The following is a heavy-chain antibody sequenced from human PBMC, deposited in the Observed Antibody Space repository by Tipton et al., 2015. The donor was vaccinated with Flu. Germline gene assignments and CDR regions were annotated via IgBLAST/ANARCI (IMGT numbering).Heavy chain of an antibody. CDR2: ISHDGSDI. Sequence: SLRLSCLGSGFTFSNYALHWVRQAPGKGLDWVAFISHDGSDIYYSDSVKGRFTVSRDNSKNTLYLQMSSLRADDTALYYCARDLFDGGPYSPSVLEYWGQGTLVTVSS. CDR1: GFTFSNYA. CDR3: ARDLFDGGPYSPSVLEY. D-gene: IGHD2-15*01. V-gene: IGHV3-30-3*01. J-gene: IGHJ4*02.